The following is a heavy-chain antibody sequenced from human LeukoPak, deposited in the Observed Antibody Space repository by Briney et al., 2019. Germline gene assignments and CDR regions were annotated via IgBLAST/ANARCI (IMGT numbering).Heavy chain of an antibody. CDR1: GGTFSSYA. CDR2: IIPILGIA. V-gene: IGHV1-69*04. D-gene: IGHD6-13*01. Sequence: SVKVSCKASGGTFSSYAISWVRQAPGQGLEWMGRIIPILGIANYAQKFQGRVTITADKSTSTAYMELSSLRSEDTAVYYCARDLGGNLIAAAALDWGQGTLVTVSS. J-gene: IGHJ4*02. CDR3: ARDLGGNLIAAAALD.